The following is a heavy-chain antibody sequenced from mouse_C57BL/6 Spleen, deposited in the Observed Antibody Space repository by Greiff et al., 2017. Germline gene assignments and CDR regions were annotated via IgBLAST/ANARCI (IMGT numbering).Heavy chain of an antibody. V-gene: IGHV1-22*01. D-gene: IGHD1-1*01. Sequence: VQLQQSGPELVKPGASVKMSCKASGYTFTDYNMHWVKQSHGKSLEWIGYINPNNGGTSYNQKFKGKATLTVNKSSSTAYMELRSLTSEDSAVYYCARGIRYGSSYVYAMDYWGQGTSVTVSS. CDR1: GYTFTDYN. CDR3: ARGIRYGSSYVYAMDY. J-gene: IGHJ4*01. CDR2: INPNNGGT.